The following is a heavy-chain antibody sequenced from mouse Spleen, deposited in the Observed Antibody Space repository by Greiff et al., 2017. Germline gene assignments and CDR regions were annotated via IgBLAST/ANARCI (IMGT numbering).Heavy chain of an antibody. CDR3: ARQYLLLRYYYAMDY. V-gene: IGHV5-9-2*01. D-gene: IGHD1-1*01. J-gene: IGHJ4*01. Sequence: EVKLMESGGGLVKPGGSLKLSCVASGFTFSSYGMSWVRQTPEKRLEWVATISGGGSYTYYPDSVKGRFTISRDNAKNNLYLQMSSLRSEDTALYYCARQYLLLRYYYAMDYWGQGTSVTVSS. CDR1: GFTFSSYG. CDR2: ISGGGSYT.